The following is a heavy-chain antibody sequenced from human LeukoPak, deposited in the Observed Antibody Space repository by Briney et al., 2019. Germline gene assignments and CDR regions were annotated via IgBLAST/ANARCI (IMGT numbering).Heavy chain of an antibody. CDR1: GGSISSGGYS. V-gene: IGHV4-30-2*01. J-gene: IGHJ5*02. CDR2: IYHSGST. CDR3: AREYGSGNSFDP. Sequence: SETLSLTCAVSGGSISSGGYSWNWIRQPPGKGLEWIGYIYHSGSTYYNPSLKSRVTISVDRSKNQFSLKLSSVTAADTAVYYCAREYGSGNSFDPWGQGTLVTVSS. D-gene: IGHD3-10*01.